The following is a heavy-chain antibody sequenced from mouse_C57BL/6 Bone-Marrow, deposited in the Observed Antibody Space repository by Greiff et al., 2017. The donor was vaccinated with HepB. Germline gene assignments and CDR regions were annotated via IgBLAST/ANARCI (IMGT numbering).Heavy chain of an antibody. CDR2: INPYNGGT. Sequence: VQLKESGPVLVKPGASVKMSCKASGYTFTDYYMNWVKQSHGKSLEWIGVINPYNGGTSYNQKFKGKATLTVDTSSSTAYMELNSLTSEDSAVYYCARGIYYYGSSPAWFAYWGQGTLVTVSA. J-gene: IGHJ3*01. CDR3: ARGIYYYGSSPAWFAY. CDR1: GYTFTDYY. D-gene: IGHD1-1*01. V-gene: IGHV1-19*01.